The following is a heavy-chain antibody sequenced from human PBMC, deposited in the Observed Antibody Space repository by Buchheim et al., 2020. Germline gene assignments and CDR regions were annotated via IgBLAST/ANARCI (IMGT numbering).Heavy chain of an antibody. CDR1: GFTFSSYS. J-gene: IGHJ6*02. D-gene: IGHD6-19*01. CDR2: ISSSSSTI. Sequence: EVQLVESGGGLVQPGGSLRLSCAASGFTFSSYSMNWVRQAPGKGLEWVSYISSSSSTIYYADSGKGRFTISRENAKNPLYLQMNSLRAEDTAVYYCARDYSSGWYGHYGMDVWGQGTT. CDR3: ARDYSSGWYGHYGMDV. V-gene: IGHV3-48*04.